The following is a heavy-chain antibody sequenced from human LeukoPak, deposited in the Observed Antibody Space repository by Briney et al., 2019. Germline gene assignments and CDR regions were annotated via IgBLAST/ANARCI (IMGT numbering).Heavy chain of an antibody. Sequence: PGGSLRLSCAASGFTVSSNYMSWVRQAPGKGLEWVSVIYSGGSTYYADSVKGRFTISRDNSKNTLYLQMNSLRAEDTAVYYCAKDRTVEQLDLGGDWFDPWGQGTLVTVSS. J-gene: IGHJ5*02. V-gene: IGHV3-66*01. CDR1: GFTVSSNY. CDR3: AKDRTVEQLDLGGDWFDP. D-gene: IGHD6-6*01. CDR2: IYSGGST.